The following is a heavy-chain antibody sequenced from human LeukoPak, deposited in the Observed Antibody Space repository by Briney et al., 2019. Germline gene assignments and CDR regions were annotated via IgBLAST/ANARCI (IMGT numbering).Heavy chain of an antibody. CDR2: ISSSSSYI. CDR3: ARLGCSGGSCYFRYYFDY. CDR1: GFTLSTFT. J-gene: IGHJ4*02. V-gene: IGHV3-21*01. Sequence: GGSLRLSCAASGFTLSTFTMNWVRQAPGKGLEWVSSISSSSSYIDYADSVKGRFTISRDNAKNSLYLQMNSLRADDTAVYYCARLGCSGGSCYFRYYFDYWGQGTLVTVSS. D-gene: IGHD2-15*01.